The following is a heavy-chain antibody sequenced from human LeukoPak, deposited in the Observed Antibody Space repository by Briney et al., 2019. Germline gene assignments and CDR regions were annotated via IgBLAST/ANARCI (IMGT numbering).Heavy chain of an antibody. Sequence: GGSLRLSCAASGFTFPDFAMSWVRQAPGKGLEWVSAISGSGGTTYYADAVKGRFAISRDNSKNTLYLQMNSLRAEDTAVYYCAKGSAAARPYYFDCWGQGTLVTVSS. CDR3: AKGSAAARPYYFDC. CDR2: ISGSGGTT. J-gene: IGHJ4*02. V-gene: IGHV3-23*01. CDR1: GFTFPDFA. D-gene: IGHD6-13*01.